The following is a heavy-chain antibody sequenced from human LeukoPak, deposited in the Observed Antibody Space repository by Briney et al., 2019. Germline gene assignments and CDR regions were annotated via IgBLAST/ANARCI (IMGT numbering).Heavy chain of an antibody. CDR3: ARGPPMVVAAELSE. Sequence: ASVKVSCKASGYTFTSYDINWVRQATGQGLEWMGWMNPNSGNTGYAQKFQGRVTTTRNTSISTAYMELSSLRSEDTAVYYCARGPPMVVAAELSEWGPGNLVTVFS. D-gene: IGHD2-15*01. CDR2: MNPNSGNT. CDR1: GYTFTSYD. J-gene: IGHJ4*02. V-gene: IGHV1-8*01.